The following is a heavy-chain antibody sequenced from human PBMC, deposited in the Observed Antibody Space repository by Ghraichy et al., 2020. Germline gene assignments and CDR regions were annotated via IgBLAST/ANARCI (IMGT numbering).Heavy chain of an antibody. J-gene: IGHJ4*02. CDR2: ISGSGGST. D-gene: IGHD4-11*01. V-gene: IGHV3-23*01. CDR3: AKDLRVVGDYSNYAGRDY. CDR1: GFTFSSYA. Sequence: GGSLRLSCAASGFTFSSYAMSWVRQAPGKGLEWVSAISGSGGSTYYADSVKGRFTISRDNSKNTLYLQMNSLRAEDTAVYYCAKDLRVVGDYSNYAGRDYWGQGTLVTVSS.